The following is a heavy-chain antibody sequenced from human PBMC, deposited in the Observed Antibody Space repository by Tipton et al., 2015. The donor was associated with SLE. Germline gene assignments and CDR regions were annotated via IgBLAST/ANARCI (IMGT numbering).Heavy chain of an antibody. Sequence: SLRLSCAASGFTFSSYAMSWVRQAPGKGLEWVSAISGSGGSTYYADSVKGRFTISRDNAKNSLYLQMNSLRAEDTAVYYCARGYSGNRGDYFDYWGQGALVTVSS. J-gene: IGHJ4*02. D-gene: IGHD1-26*01. CDR1: GFTFSSYA. CDR3: ARGYSGNRGDYFDY. CDR2: ISGSGGST. V-gene: IGHV3-23*01.